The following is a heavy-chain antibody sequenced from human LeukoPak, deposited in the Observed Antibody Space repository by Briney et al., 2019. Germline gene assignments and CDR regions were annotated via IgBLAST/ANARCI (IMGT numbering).Heavy chain of an antibody. CDR3: ARYYDFWSGIDY. D-gene: IGHD3-3*01. J-gene: IGHJ4*02. V-gene: IGHV4-38-2*01. Sequence: SETLSLTCAVSGYSISSGYYWGWIRQPPGKGLEWIGSIYHSGSTNYNPSLKSRVTISVDTSKNQFSLKLSSVTAADTAVYYCARYYDFWSGIDYWGQGTLVTVSS. CDR2: IYHSGST. CDR1: GYSISSGYY.